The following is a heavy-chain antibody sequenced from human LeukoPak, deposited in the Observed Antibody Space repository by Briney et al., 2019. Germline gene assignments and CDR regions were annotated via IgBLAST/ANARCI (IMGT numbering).Heavy chain of an antibody. Sequence: PGGSLRLSCAASGFTFSNYAMSWVRQAPGKGLEWVSGITARADSTYYADSVKGRVTISRDNAKNSLYLQMNSLRAEDTALYYCARGGYDSREFDYWGQGTLVTVSS. CDR3: ARGGYDSREFDY. D-gene: IGHD3-22*01. V-gene: IGHV3-23*01. CDR1: GFTFSNYA. J-gene: IGHJ4*02. CDR2: ITARADST.